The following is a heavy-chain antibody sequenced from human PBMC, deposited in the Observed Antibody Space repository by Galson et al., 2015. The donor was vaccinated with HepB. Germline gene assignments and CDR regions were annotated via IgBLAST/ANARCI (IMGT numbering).Heavy chain of an antibody. CDR2: ISSSGSTI. D-gene: IGHD5-12*01. CDR3: ARGHRGYDADAFDS. J-gene: IGHJ3*02. Sequence: SLRLSCAASGFMFSDYYMSWIRQAPGTGLEWISYISSSGSTIYDADSVKGRFTISRDNAKNSLYLQLNSLRAEDTAIYYCARGHRGYDADAFDSWGQGTMVTVSS. CDR1: GFMFSDYY. V-gene: IGHV3-11*01.